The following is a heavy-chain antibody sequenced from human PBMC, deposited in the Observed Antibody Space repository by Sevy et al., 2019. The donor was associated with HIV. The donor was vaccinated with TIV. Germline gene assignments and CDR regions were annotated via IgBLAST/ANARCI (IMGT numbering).Heavy chain of an antibody. CDR1: GYTLSQIS. V-gene: IGHV1-24*01. Sequence: ASVKVSCKVSGYTLSQISMHWVRQAPGKGLEWMGSFDPEDGETIYAQKFQARVTMTEDTSTDTAYMEVSSLRSDDTAVYYCATTKDYYDSSGSPFDSWGQGTLVTVSS. D-gene: IGHD3-22*01. CDR3: ATTKDYYDSSGSPFDS. CDR2: FDPEDGET. J-gene: IGHJ4*02.